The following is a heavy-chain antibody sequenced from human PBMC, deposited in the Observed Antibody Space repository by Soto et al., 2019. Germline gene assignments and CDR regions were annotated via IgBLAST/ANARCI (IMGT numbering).Heavy chain of an antibody. Sequence: EVQLVESGGGLVQPGGSLRLSCAASGFTFSNNWMSWVRQAPGKGLEWVAYIKPDGSDQHYVDSVKGRFTISRDNAKNSLYLQMSNLRVEDTAAYYCVRLGATATFDYWGQGTLVTISP. CDR1: GFTFSNNW. J-gene: IGHJ4*02. CDR3: VRLGATATFDY. D-gene: IGHD3-3*01. V-gene: IGHV3-7*01. CDR2: IKPDGSDQ.